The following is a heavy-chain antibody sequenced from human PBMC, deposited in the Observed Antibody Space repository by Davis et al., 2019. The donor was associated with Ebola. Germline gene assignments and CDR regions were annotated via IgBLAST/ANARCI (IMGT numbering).Heavy chain of an antibody. CDR1: GGSISSYY. D-gene: IGHD2-8*01. CDR3: ARAGVSFDY. CDR2: IYYSGST. V-gene: IGHV4-59*01. Sequence: SETLSLTCTVFGGSISSYYWSWIRQPPGKGLEWIGYIYYSGSTNYNPSLKSRVTISVDTSKNQFSLKLSSVTAADTAVYYCARAGVSFDYWGQGTLVTVSS. J-gene: IGHJ4*02.